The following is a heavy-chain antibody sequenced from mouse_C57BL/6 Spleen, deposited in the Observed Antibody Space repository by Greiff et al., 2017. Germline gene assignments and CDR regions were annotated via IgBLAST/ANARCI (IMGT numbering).Heavy chain of an antibody. D-gene: IGHD1-1*01. Sequence: QVQLQQPGAELVKPGASVKLSCKASGYTFTSYWMHWVKQRPGQGLEWIGMIHPNSGSTNYNEKFKSKATLTVDKSSSPAYRQLSSLTSEDSAVYYCARSHYGSSFDYWGQGTTLTVSS. CDR1: GYTFTSYW. CDR3: ARSHYGSSFDY. V-gene: IGHV1-64*01. J-gene: IGHJ2*01. CDR2: IHPNSGST.